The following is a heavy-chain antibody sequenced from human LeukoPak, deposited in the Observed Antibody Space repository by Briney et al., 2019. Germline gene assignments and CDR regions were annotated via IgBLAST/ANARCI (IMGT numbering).Heavy chain of an antibody. CDR2: IYYSGST. V-gene: IGHV4-59*08. CDR1: GGSISSYY. D-gene: IGHD4-17*01. CDR3: ARLTLGDYRGAFDI. Sequence: KPSETLSLTCTVSGGSISSYYWSWIRQPPGKGLEWIGYIYYSGSTNYNPSLKSRVTISVDTSKNQFSLKLSSVTAADTAVYYCARLTLGDYRGAFDIWGQGTMVTVSS. J-gene: IGHJ3*02.